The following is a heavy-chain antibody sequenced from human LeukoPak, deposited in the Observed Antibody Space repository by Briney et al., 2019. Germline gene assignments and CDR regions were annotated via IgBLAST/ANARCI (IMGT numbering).Heavy chain of an antibody. CDR2: IWYDGSNK. J-gene: IGHJ6*02. CDR3: ARGRLVRGVYYYYGMDV. D-gene: IGHD3-10*01. Sequence: PGRSLRLSCAASGFTFSSYGMHWVRQAPGKGLEWVAVIWYDGSNKYYADSVKGRFTISRDNSKNTLYLQMNSLRAEDTAVYYCARGRLVRGVYYYYGMDVWGQGTTVTVSS. CDR1: GFTFSSYG. V-gene: IGHV3-33*01.